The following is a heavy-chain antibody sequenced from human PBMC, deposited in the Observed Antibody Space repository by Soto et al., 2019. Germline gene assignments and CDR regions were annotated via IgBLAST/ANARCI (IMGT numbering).Heavy chain of an antibody. D-gene: IGHD1-7*01. CDR3: ARGELELLYYFGMDV. V-gene: IGHV1-3*01. CDR2: INAGNGNT. CDR1: GYTFTSYA. J-gene: IGHJ6*02. Sequence: ASVKVSCKASGYTFTSYAMHWVRQAPGQRLEWMGWINAGNGNTKYSQKFQGRVTITRDTSASTAYMELISLRSEDTAVYYCARGELELLYYFGMDVWGQGTTVTVSS.